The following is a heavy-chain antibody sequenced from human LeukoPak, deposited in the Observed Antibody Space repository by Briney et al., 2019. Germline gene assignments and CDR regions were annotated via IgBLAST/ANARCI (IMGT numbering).Heavy chain of an antibody. D-gene: IGHD6-6*01. J-gene: IGHJ4*02. CDR3: ARNTKYSSSSPQNFDY. CDR2: INPNSGGT. CDR1: GYTFTSYY. V-gene: IGHV1-2*02. Sequence: GASVKVSCKASGYTFTSYYVHWVRQAPGRGLEWMGWINPNSGGTNYAQKFQGRVTMTRDTSISTAYMELSRLRSDDTAVYYCARNTKYSSSSPQNFDYWGQGTLVTVSS.